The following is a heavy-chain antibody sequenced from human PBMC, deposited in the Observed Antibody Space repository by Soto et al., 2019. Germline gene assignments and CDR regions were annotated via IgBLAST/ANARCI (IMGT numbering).Heavy chain of an antibody. CDR2: IIPIFGTA. V-gene: IGHV1-69*12. CDR1: GGTFSSYA. J-gene: IGHJ6*02. Sequence: QVQLVQSGAEVKKPGSSVKVSCKSSGGTFSSYAISWVRQAPGQGLEWMGGIIPIFGTADYAQKFQGRVTITADESTSTAYMELSSLRSEDTAVYYCASSAMDHYYSGMDVWGQGTTVTVSS. D-gene: IGHD5-18*01. CDR3: ASSAMDHYYSGMDV.